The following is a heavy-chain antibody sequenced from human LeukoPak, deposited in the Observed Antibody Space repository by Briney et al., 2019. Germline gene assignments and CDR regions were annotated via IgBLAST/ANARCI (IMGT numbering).Heavy chain of an antibody. V-gene: IGHV1-18*01. CDR2: ISAYNGNT. CDR1: GGTFSSYA. CDR3: AREIDGYNAQCFDY. Sequence: ASVKVSCKASGGTFSSYAISWVRQAPGQGREWMGWISAYNGNTNYVQKLQGRVTMTTDTSTSTAYMELRSLRSDDTAVYYCAREIDGYNAQCFDYWGQGTLVTVSS. D-gene: IGHD5-24*01. J-gene: IGHJ4*02.